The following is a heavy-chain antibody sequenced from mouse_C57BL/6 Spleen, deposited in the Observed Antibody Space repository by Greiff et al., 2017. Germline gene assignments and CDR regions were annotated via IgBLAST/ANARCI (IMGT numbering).Heavy chain of an antibody. Sequence: EVQLQQSGPGLVKPSQSLSLTCSVTGYSITSGYYWNWIRQFPGNKLEWMGYISYDGSNNYNPSLKNRISITRDTSKNQFFLKLNSVTTEDTATYYCAIYSWFAYWGQGTLVTVSA. J-gene: IGHJ3*01. V-gene: IGHV3-6*01. CDR2: ISYDGSN. CDR1: GYSITSGYY. D-gene: IGHD1-1*01. CDR3: AIYSWFAY.